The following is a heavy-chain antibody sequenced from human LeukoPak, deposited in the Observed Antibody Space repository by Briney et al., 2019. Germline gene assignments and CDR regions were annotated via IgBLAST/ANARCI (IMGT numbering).Heavy chain of an antibody. V-gene: IGHV1-2*02. D-gene: IGHD2-2*01. J-gene: IGHJ3*02. CDR1: GYTFTGYY. CDR2: IDPNSGGT. Sequence: ASVKVSCKASGYTFTGYYMHWVRQAPGQGLEWMGWIDPNSGGTYYAQKFQGRVTMTRDTSISTAYMELSRLRSDDTAVYYCARDRLGVVVPAGFGIWGQGTMVTVSS. CDR3: ARDRLGVVVPAGFGI.